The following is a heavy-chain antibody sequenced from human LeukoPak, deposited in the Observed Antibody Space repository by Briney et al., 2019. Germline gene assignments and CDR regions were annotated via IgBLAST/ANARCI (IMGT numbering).Heavy chain of an antibody. CDR2: ISGSGGST. J-gene: IGHJ4*02. Sequence: GGSLRLSCAASGFTFSSYAMSWVRQAPEKGLEWASAISGSGGSTYYADSVKGRFTISRDNSKNTLYLQMNSLRAEDTAVYYCAKGGPVAGLGYWGQGTLVTVSS. D-gene: IGHD6-19*01. CDR1: GFTFSSYA. V-gene: IGHV3-23*01. CDR3: AKGGPVAGLGY.